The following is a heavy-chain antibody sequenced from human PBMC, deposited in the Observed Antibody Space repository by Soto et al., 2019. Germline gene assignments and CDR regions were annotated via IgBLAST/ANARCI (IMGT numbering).Heavy chain of an antibody. CDR3: ARIYSGSYYDY. D-gene: IGHD1-26*01. CDR2: IYYSGST. CDR1: GGSIGSYY. J-gene: IGHJ4*02. V-gene: IGHV4-59*01. Sequence: SETLSLTCTVSGGSIGSYYCSWIRQPPGKGLEWIGYIYYSGSTKYNPSLKSRVTISVDTSKNQFSLKLSSVTAADTAVYYCARIYSGSYYDYWGQGTLVTVSS.